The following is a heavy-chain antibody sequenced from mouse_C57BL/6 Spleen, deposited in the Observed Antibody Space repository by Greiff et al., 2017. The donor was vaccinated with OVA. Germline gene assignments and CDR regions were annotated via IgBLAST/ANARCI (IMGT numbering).Heavy chain of an antibody. J-gene: IGHJ1*03. CDR3: ARRSNYWYFDV. D-gene: IGHD2-5*01. CDR1: GYTFTSYW. V-gene: IGHV1-69*01. Sequence: QVQLQQPGAELVMPGASVKLSCKASGYTFTSYWMHWVKQRPGQGLEWIGEIDPSDSYTTYNQKFKGKSTLTVDKSSSPAYMQLSSLTSEDSAVYYCARRSNYWYFDVWGTGTTVTVSS. CDR2: IDPSDSYT.